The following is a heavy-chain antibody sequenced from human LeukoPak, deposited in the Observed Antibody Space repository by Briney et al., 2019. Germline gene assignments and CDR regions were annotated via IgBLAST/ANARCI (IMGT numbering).Heavy chain of an antibody. Sequence: GGSLRLSRAASGFTFSSYAMHWVRQAPGKGLEWVAVISYDGSNKYYADSVKGRFTISRDNSKNTLYLQMNSLRAEDTAVYYCARPARGLSGGSFDYWGQGTLVTVSS. CDR1: GFTFSSYA. V-gene: IGHV3-30-3*01. CDR2: ISYDGSNK. D-gene: IGHD2-15*01. J-gene: IGHJ4*02. CDR3: ARPARGLSGGSFDY.